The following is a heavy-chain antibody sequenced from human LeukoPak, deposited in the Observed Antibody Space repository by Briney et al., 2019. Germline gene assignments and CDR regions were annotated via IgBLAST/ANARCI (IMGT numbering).Heavy chain of an antibody. CDR1: GFTFSSYA. J-gene: IGHJ3*02. V-gene: IGHV3-53*01. Sequence: GGSLRLSCAASGFTFSSYAMSWVRQAPGKGLEWVSVIYSGGSTYYADSVKGRFTISRDNSKNTLYLQMNSLRAEDTAVYYCARDLQTIHAFDIWGQGTMVTVSS. CDR3: ARDLQTIHAFDI. CDR2: IYSGGST. D-gene: IGHD1/OR15-1a*01.